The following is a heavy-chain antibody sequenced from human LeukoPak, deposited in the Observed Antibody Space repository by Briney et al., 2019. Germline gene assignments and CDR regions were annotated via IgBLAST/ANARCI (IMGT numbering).Heavy chain of an antibody. V-gene: IGHV3-66*01. CDR2: IYGGDST. CDR3: ARGDYSTFQH. Sequence: PGGSLRLSCAPSGFTVSSNYMSWVRQAPGKGLEWVSGIYGGDSTYYADSVKGRFTISRDNSKNTMYLQMNSLRAEDTAVYYCARGDYSTFQHWGQGTLVTVSS. J-gene: IGHJ1*01. CDR1: GFTVSSNY. D-gene: IGHD4-11*01.